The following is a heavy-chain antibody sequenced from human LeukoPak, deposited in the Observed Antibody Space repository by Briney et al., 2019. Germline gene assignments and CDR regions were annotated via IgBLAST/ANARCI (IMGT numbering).Heavy chain of an antibody. CDR1: GGSISSYY. V-gene: IGHV4-59*08. D-gene: IGHD5-12*01. CDR2: IYYSGST. Sequence: PSETLSLTCTVSGGSISSYYWSWIRQPPGKGLEGIGYIYYSGSTNYNPSLKSRVTISVDTSKNQISLKLSSVTAADTAVYYCARSGYDYLSYWGQGTLVTVSS. J-gene: IGHJ4*02. CDR3: ARSGYDYLSY.